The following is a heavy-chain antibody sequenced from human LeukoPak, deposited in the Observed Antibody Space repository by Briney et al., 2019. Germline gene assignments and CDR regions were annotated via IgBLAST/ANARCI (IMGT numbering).Heavy chain of an antibody. Sequence: GGSLRLSCAASGFTFSSYWMSWVRQAPGKGLEWVANIKQDGSEKYYVDSVKGRFTISRDNDKNSLFLQVTSLRAEDTAVYYCARVGGRYSPLGYWGQGTLVTVSS. D-gene: IGHD3-16*02. CDR3: ARVGGRYSPLGY. CDR1: GFTFSSYW. J-gene: IGHJ4*02. V-gene: IGHV3-7*01. CDR2: IKQDGSEK.